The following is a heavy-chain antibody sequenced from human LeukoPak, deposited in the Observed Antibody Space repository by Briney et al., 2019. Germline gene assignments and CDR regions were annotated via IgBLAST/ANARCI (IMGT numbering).Heavy chain of an antibody. CDR2: ISYDGGSQ. J-gene: IGHJ6*02. CDR1: GFTFRNYG. CDR3: AKDRRFVSVYYGMDV. V-gene: IGHV3-30*18. D-gene: IGHD3-10*01. Sequence: GGSLRLSCEASGFTFRNYGVHWVRQAPGKGPEWVAVISYDGGSQYYADSVKGRFTISGDNSKNTVYLQLNSLRGEDTAVYYCAKDRRFVSVYYGMDVWGQGTTVTVSS.